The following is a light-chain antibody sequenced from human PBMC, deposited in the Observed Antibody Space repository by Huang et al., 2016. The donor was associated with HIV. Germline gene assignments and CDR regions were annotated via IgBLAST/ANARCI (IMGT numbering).Light chain of an antibody. Sequence: DIVMTQSPLSLSVTPGEPASISCRSNQSLLHSNDYHYLDWYLQKPGQSPQLLIYLGSSRASGVPDRFSGSGSGTDFPLKISRVEAEDVGVYYCMQALQTPRTFGHGTKVEIK. V-gene: IGKV2-28*01. CDR3: MQALQTPRT. CDR2: LGS. J-gene: IGKJ1*01. CDR1: QSLLHSNDYHY.